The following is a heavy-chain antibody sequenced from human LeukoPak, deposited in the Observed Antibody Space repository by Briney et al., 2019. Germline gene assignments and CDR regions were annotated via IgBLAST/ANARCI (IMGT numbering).Heavy chain of an antibody. Sequence: SETLSLTCTVSGGSISSGDYYWSWIRQPPGKGLEWIGYIYYSGSTYYNPSLKSRVTISVDTSKDQFSLKLSSVTAADTAVYYCASLIVVVPAAIPRDAFDIWSQGTMVTVSS. V-gene: IGHV4-30-4*08. CDR1: GGSISSGDYY. D-gene: IGHD2-2*01. CDR3: ASLIVVVPAAIPRDAFDI. CDR2: IYYSGST. J-gene: IGHJ3*02.